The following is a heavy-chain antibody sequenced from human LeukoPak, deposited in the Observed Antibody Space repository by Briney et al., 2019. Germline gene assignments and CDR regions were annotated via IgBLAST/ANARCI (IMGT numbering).Heavy chain of an antibody. D-gene: IGHD3-9*01. CDR2: INWNGGST. J-gene: IGHJ5*02. CDR1: GFTLDDYG. CDR3: ARDLGAYYDILTGYGFDP. V-gene: IGHV3-20*02. Sequence: PGGSLRLSFAASGFTLDDYGMSWGRQAPGKGLGWVSGINWNGGSTGYADSVKGRFTISRDNAKNSLYLQMNSLRAEDTALYHCARDLGAYYDILTGYGFDPWGQGTLVTVSS.